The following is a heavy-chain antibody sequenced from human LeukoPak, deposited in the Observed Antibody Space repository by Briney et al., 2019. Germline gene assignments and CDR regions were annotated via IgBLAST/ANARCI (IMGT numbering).Heavy chain of an antibody. J-gene: IGHJ4*02. CDR3: ARESYYYDSSGPRERDC. V-gene: IGHV3-7*01. Sequence: GGSLRLSCAASGFTFSSYWMSWVRQAPGKGLEWVANIKQDGSEKYYVDSVKGRFTISRDNAKNSLYLQMNSLRAEGTAVYYCARESYYYDSSGPRERDCWGQGTLVTVSS. CDR2: IKQDGSEK. D-gene: IGHD3-22*01. CDR1: GFTFSSYW.